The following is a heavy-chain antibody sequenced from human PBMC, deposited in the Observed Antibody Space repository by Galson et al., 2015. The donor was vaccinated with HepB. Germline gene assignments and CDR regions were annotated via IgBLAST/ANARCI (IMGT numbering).Heavy chain of an antibody. Sequence: PALVKPTQTLTLTCTFSGFSLSTSGMCVSWIRQPPGKALEWLARIDWDDDKYYSTSLKTRLTISKDTSKNQVVLTMTNMDPVDTATYYCARSTVGATDYYYYGMDVWGQGTTVTVSS. D-gene: IGHD1-26*01. CDR3: ARSTVGATDYYYYGMDV. CDR1: GFSLSTSGMC. J-gene: IGHJ6*02. CDR2: IDWDDDK. V-gene: IGHV2-70*11.